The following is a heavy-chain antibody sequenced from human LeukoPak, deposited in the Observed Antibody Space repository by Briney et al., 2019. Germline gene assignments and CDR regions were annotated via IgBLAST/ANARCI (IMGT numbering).Heavy chain of an antibody. V-gene: IGHV3-21*04. CDR2: ISSSSNYI. CDR3: ARNFGGGDSSGPYY. CDR1: GFTFSSYA. J-gene: IGHJ4*02. D-gene: IGHD3-22*01. Sequence: GGSLRLSCAASGFTFSSYAMHWVRQAPGKGLEWVSSISSSSNYIYYADSVKGRFTISRDNAKNSLYLQVNSLRAEDTALYYCARNFGGGDSSGPYYWGQGTLVTVSS.